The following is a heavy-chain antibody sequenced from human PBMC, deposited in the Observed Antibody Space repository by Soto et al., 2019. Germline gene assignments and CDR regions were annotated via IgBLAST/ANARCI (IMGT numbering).Heavy chain of an antibody. CDR3: ARDDYKDGGNNWFDP. CDR2: MYTKERT. D-gene: IGHD3-16*01. CDR1: GGSITNYY. V-gene: IGHV4-4*07. Sequence: QVQLQQSGPGLVKASETLSLTCTVSGGSITNYYWSWIRQPAGKGLEWIGRMYTKERTNYNLSFKSRVTMSVDTSKNQFSLKLNAVTAADTAVYYCARDDYKDGGNNWFDPWGQGTLVIVSS. J-gene: IGHJ5*02.